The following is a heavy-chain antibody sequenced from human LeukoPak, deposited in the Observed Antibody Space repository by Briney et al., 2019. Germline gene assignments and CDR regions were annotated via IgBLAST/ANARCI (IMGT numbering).Heavy chain of an antibody. Sequence: GGSLRLSCAAPGFTLNGYWMHWVRQAPGKGLVWVSRINSDGSTTSYADSVKGRFTISRDNAKNSLYLQMNSLRAEDTAVYYCARVTDTAMGTSGAFDIWGQGTMVTVSS. CDR1: GFTLNGYW. D-gene: IGHD5-18*01. V-gene: IGHV3-74*01. CDR2: INSDGSTT. CDR3: ARVTDTAMGTSGAFDI. J-gene: IGHJ3*02.